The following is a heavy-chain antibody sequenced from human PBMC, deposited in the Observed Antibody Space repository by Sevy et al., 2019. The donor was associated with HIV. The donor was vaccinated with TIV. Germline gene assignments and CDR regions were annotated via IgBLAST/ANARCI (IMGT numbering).Heavy chain of an antibody. CDR1: GFTFSNYW. D-gene: IGHD4-17*01. CDR2: IQEDGSDK. Sequence: GGSLRLSCAASGFTFSNYWMSWVRQAPGKGLEWVANIQEDGSDKYYVDSVKGRFTISRDNAKNSLYLQMNSLKAEETAVYYCATDPFSVTTSNDYMDVWGKGTTVTVSS. V-gene: IGHV3-7*01. CDR3: ATDPFSVTTSNDYMDV. J-gene: IGHJ6*03.